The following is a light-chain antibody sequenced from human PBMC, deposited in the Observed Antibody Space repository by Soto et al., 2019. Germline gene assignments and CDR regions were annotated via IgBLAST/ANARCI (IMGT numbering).Light chain of an antibody. CDR3: QHYNSYSEA. Sequence: DIQMTQSPSTLSASVGDRVIITCRASQSISGWLAWYQQKPGKAPKLLIYKASTLKSGVPSRFSGSGSGTEFTLTISSLQPDDFATYYGQHYNSYSEALGQGTKVDI. J-gene: IGKJ1*01. V-gene: IGKV1-5*03. CDR2: KAS. CDR1: QSISGW.